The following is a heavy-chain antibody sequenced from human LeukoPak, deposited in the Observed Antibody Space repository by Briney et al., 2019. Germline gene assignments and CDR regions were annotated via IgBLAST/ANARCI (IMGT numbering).Heavy chain of an antibody. CDR2: ISWDGGST. CDR3: ARGGKRRGITLIVATSTPRDAFDI. Sequence: PGGSLRLSCAASGFTFDDYAMHWVRQAPGKGLEWVSLISWDGGSTYYADSVKGRFTISRDNSKNTLYLQMNSLRAEDTAVYYCARGGKRRGITLIVATSTPRDAFDIWGQGTMVTVSS. V-gene: IGHV3-43D*03. CDR1: GFTFDDYA. J-gene: IGHJ3*02. D-gene: IGHD3-22*01.